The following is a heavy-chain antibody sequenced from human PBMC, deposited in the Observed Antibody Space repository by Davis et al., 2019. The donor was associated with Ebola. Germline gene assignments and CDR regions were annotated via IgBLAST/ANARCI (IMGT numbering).Heavy chain of an antibody. CDR2: IYYSGST. D-gene: IGHD4-17*01. CDR3: ARTRGDYAWFDP. V-gene: IGHV4-59*01. J-gene: IGHJ5*02. CDR1: VGSFSDYY. Sequence: SETLSLTCAVYVGSFSDYYWSWIRQPPGKGLEWIGYIYYSGSTNYNPSLKSRVTISVDTSKNQFSLKLSSVTAADTAVYYCARTRGDYAWFDPWGQGTLVTVSS.